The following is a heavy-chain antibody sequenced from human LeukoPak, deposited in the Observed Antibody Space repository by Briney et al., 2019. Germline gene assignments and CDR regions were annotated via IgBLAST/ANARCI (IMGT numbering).Heavy chain of an antibody. J-gene: IGHJ5*02. Sequence: PSETLSLTCTVSGYSISSGYYWGWIRQPPGKGLEWIGSIYHSGSTDYNPSLKSRLSISVDTSKIQFSLRLSSVTVADTAVYYCARTPLRGATFFTSYPNWFDTWGQGTLVTVSS. V-gene: IGHV4-38-2*02. CDR3: ARTPLRGATFFTSYPNWFDT. D-gene: IGHD3-10*01. CDR2: IYHSGST. CDR1: GYSISSGYY.